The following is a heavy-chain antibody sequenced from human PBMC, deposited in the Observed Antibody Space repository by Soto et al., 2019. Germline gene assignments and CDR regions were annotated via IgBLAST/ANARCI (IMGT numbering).Heavy chain of an antibody. J-gene: IGHJ4*02. D-gene: IGHD4-17*01. CDR2: ISSSSSYT. V-gene: IGHV3-11*06. Sequence: QVQLVESGGGLVKPGGSLRLSCAASGFTFSDYYMSWIRQAPGKGLEWVSYISSSSSYTNYADSVKGRFTISRDNAKNSLYLQMNSLRAEDTAVYYCARVTTVTRKNFDYWGQGTLVTGYS. CDR3: ARVTTVTRKNFDY. CDR1: GFTFSDYY.